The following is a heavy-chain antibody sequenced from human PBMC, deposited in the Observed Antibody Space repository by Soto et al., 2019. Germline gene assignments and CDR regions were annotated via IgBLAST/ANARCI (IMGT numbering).Heavy chain of an antibody. V-gene: IGHV1-69*13. Sequence: ASVKVSCKESGGTFSSYAIAWVRQAPGQGLEWMGGIIPIFGIPNYAQKFQGRVAITADESTNTAYMELSSLRSDDTAVYYCAKAAQTRFNWNDLGNWFDPWGQGTLVTVSS. CDR1: GGTFSSYA. J-gene: IGHJ5*02. CDR3: AKAAQTRFNWNDLGNWFDP. D-gene: IGHD1-1*01. CDR2: IIPIFGIP.